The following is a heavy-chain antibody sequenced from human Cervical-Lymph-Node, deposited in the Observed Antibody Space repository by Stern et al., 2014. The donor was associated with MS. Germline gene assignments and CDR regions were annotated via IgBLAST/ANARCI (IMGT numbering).Heavy chain of an antibody. Sequence: QVNLRESGPTLKKPTQTLTITCNFSGYSLTTDWISVGCQSPPQGLALKWLALLYWDDDKRYSPSLRSRLTNTNDTSKNHVVLTMTNMDPVDTATYYCAHSSRDSLRSFDYWGQGTLVTVSS. CDR1: GYSLTTDWIS. CDR2: LYWDDDK. J-gene: IGHJ4*02. CDR3: AHSSRDSLRSFDY. D-gene: IGHD2-21*02. V-gene: IGHV2-5*02.